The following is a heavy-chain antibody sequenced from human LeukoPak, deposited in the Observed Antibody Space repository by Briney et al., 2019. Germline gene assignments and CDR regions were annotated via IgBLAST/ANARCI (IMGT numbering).Heavy chain of an antibody. V-gene: IGHV3-13*04. CDR2: IGTAGDT. CDR1: GFTFSSYA. D-gene: IGHD3-10*01. CDR3: ARGYPYGSGSYYKKQGFDY. Sequence: PGGSLRLSCSASGFTFSSYAMHWVRQATGKGLEWVSAIGTAGDTYYPGSVKGRFTISRENAKNSLYLQMNSLRAGDTAVYYCARGYPYGSGSYYKKQGFDYWGQGTLVTVSS. J-gene: IGHJ4*02.